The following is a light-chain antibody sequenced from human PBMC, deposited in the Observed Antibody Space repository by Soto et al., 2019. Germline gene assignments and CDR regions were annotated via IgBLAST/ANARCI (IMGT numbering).Light chain of an antibody. CDR3: QQRKNWPPLT. CDR1: QNIDRY. J-gene: IGKJ4*01. V-gene: IGKV3-11*01. Sequence: ETVLTQSPASLSLSPGERATCSCRASQNIDRYLAWYQQKPGQAPRLLIYDASNRATGIPARFSGSGSGTDFTLIISSLEPEDFAVYYCQQRKNWPPLTFGGGTKVEIK. CDR2: DAS.